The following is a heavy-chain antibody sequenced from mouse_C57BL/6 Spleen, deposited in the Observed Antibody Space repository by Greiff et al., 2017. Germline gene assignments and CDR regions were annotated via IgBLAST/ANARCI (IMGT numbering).Heavy chain of an antibody. J-gene: IGHJ3*01. D-gene: IGHD1-1*01. Sequence: VQLQQSGAELVRPGTSVKVSCKASGYAFTNYLIEWVKQRPGQGLEWIGVINPGSGGTNYNEKFKDKATLTVDKSSSTAYMQLSSLTSEDSAVYYCASGYYGSSYFAYWGQGTLVTVSA. CDR2: INPGSGGT. V-gene: IGHV1-54*01. CDR1: GYAFTNYL. CDR3: ASGYYGSSYFAY.